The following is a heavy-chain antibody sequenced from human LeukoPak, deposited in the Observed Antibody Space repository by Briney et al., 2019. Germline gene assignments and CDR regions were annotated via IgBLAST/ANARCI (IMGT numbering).Heavy chain of an antibody. CDR2: ISNRAGT. Sequence: PGGSLRLSCAASGFTFSNYAMSWVRQAPGKGLEWVSAISNRAGTHYADSVKGRFTTSRDTSQNTLYLQMNSLRADDTAVYYCAXPRXYGTTWYGAIEYWGQGSLVTVSS. D-gene: IGHD6-13*01. J-gene: IGHJ4*02. V-gene: IGHV3-23*01. CDR3: AXPRXYGTTWYGAIEY. CDR1: GFTFSNYA.